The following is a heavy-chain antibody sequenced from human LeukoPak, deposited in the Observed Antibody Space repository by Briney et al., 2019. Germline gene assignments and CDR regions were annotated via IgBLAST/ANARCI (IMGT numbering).Heavy chain of an antibody. J-gene: IGHJ4*02. CDR1: GYTFTGYY. D-gene: IGHD2-2*01. CDR3: ARDPGYCSSTSCPMGY. CDR2: INPNSGGT. Sequence: ASVKVSCKASGYTFTGYYMHWVRQAPGQGLEWMGWINPNSGGTNYAQKFQGRVTMTRDTSISTAYVELSRLRSDDTAVYYCARDPGYCSSTSCPMGYWGQGTLVTVSS. V-gene: IGHV1-2*02.